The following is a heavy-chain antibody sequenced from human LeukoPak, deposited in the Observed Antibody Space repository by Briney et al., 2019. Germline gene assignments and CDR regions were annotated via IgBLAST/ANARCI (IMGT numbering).Heavy chain of an antibody. CDR3: ARQYGSGSYYRGDFDY. J-gene: IGHJ4*02. CDR2: IYYSGST. Sequence: SQTLFLTCTVSGGSISSGGYYWSWIRQHPGKGLEWIGYIYYSGSTYYNPSLKSRVTISVDTSKNQFSLKLSSVTAADTAVYYCARQYGSGSYYRGDFDYWGQGTLVTVSS. V-gene: IGHV4-31*03. D-gene: IGHD3-10*01. CDR1: GGSISSGGYY.